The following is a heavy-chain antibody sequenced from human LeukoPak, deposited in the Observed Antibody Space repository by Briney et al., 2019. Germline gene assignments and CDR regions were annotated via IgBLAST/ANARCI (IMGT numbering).Heavy chain of an antibody. D-gene: IGHD1-26*01. CDR3: ARDTSIVGAHYYYYYYMDV. CDR1: GFTFSSYS. J-gene: IGHJ6*03. CDR2: ISSSSSTI. Sequence: GGSLRLSCAASGFTFSSYSMNWVRQAPGKGLEWVSSISSSSSTIYYADSVKGRFTISRDNAKNSLYLQMNSLRAEDTAVYYCARDTSIVGAHYYYYYYMDVWGKGTTVTVSS. V-gene: IGHV3-48*04.